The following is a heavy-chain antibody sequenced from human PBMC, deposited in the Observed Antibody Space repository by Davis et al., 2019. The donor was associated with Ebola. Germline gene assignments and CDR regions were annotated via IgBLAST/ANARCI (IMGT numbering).Heavy chain of an antibody. V-gene: IGHV1-24*01. D-gene: IGHD3-10*01. CDR2: FNSEDGES. CDR1: DYTLREIS. CDR3: TVGGIGGMGDY. Sequence: ASVKVSCKVSDYTLREISMHWVRRAPGIGLEWMGNFNSEDGESLYAQKFQGRVLMTEDTSTNTAYMELSGLRSEDTVVYYCTVGGIGGMGDYWGQGTLVTVSS. J-gene: IGHJ4*02.